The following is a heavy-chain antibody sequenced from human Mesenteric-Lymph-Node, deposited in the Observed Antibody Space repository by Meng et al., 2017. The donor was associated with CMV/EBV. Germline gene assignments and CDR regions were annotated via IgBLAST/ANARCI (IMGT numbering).Heavy chain of an antibody. CDR3: AREGDGSNYYY. D-gene: IGHD1-1*01. V-gene: IGHV3-20*04. CDR1: GFTFDDYA. J-gene: IGHJ4*02. CDR2: INWNGGST. Sequence: GGSLRLSCAASGFTFDDYAISWVRQGPGKGLEWVSGINWNGGSTGYADSVKGRFTISRDNAKNSLYLQMSSLRAEDTAVYYCAREGDGSNYYYWGQGTLVTVSS.